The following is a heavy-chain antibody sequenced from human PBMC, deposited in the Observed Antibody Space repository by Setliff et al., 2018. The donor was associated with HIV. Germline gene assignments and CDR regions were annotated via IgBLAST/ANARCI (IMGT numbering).Heavy chain of an antibody. CDR3: ARESKGAMALEIFDY. J-gene: IGHJ4*02. Sequence: GGSLRLSCAASGFTFSGYWRHWVRQAPGKGLVWVSRINSDGSSTTYADSVKGRFTISRDNAKNSLYLQMNSLRAEDTAVYYCARESKGAMALEIFDYWGQGTLVTVSS. V-gene: IGHV3-74*01. CDR1: GFTFSGYW. CDR2: INSDGSST. D-gene: IGHD1-26*01.